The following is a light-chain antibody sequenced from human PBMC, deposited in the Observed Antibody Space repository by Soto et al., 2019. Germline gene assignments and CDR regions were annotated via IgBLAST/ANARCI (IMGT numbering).Light chain of an antibody. Sequence: EIVLTQSPGTLSLSPGERATLSCRASQSVSSSSLAWYQQKPGQSPRLLIYDASSRATGIPDRFSGGGSGTDFPLTISRLDPEDFAVYYCQQYGTSPPYTFGQGTKLEIK. CDR3: QQYGTSPPYT. V-gene: IGKV3-20*01. J-gene: IGKJ2*01. CDR1: QSVSSSS. CDR2: DAS.